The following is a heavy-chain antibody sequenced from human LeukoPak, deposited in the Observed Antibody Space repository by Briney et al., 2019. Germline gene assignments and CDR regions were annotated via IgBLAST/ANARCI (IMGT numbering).Heavy chain of an antibody. Sequence: SVKVSCKAAGGTFSSYAISWVRQAPGHGLEWMGGIIPIFGTANYVQKFQGRVTITADESTSTAYMELSSLRSEDTAVYYCAKDLVWVRGSYFDYWGQGTLVTVSS. V-gene: IGHV1-69*01. CDR1: GGTFSSYA. J-gene: IGHJ4*02. CDR3: AKDLVWVRGSYFDY. CDR2: IIPIFGTA. D-gene: IGHD1-26*01.